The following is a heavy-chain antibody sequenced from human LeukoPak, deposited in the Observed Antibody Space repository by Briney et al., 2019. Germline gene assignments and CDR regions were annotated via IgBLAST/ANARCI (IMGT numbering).Heavy chain of an antibody. CDR1: GFTFSSYG. CDR3: ARDYYGSGSYNL. J-gene: IGHJ4*02. V-gene: IGHV3-23*01. D-gene: IGHD3-10*01. CDR2: ISGSGDNT. Sequence: GGSLRLSCAASGFTFSSYGMSWVRQAPGKGLEWVSVISGSGDNTHYADSVKGRFTISRDNSKNTLYLQMNSLRAEDTAVYYCARDYYGSGSYNLWGQGTLVTVSS.